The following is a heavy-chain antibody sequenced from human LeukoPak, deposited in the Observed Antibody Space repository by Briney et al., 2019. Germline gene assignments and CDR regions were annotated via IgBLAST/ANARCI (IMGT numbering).Heavy chain of an antibody. CDR3: ARGARKTGYYYYYGMDV. Sequence: GASVKVSCKASGYTFTSYGISWVRQAPGQGLEWVGWISAYNGNTNYAQKLQGRVTMTTDTSTSTAYMELRSLRSDDTAVYYCARGARKTGYYYYYGMDVWGQGTTVTVSS. J-gene: IGHJ6*02. CDR1: GYTFTSYG. V-gene: IGHV1-18*01. CDR2: ISAYNGNT. D-gene: IGHD3-9*01.